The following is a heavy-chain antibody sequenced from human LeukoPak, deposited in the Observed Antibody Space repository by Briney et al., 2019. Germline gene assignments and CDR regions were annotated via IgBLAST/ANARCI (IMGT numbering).Heavy chain of an antibody. CDR2: IYTSGST. J-gene: IGHJ4*02. CDR3: ARDHADYDFWTD. Sequence: SEALSLTCAVYGGSLSGYYWGWIRQPAGTGLEWIGRIYTSGSTNYNPSLKSRVTISVDTSKNQFSLKLSSVTAADTAVYYCARDHADYDFWTDWGQGTLVSVSS. V-gene: IGHV4-59*10. CDR1: GGSLSGYY. D-gene: IGHD3-3*01.